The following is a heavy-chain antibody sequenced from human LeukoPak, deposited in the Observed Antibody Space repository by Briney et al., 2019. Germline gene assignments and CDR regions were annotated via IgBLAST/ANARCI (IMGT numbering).Heavy chain of an antibody. CDR1: GYTFTSYD. J-gene: IGHJ1*01. V-gene: IGHV1-8*01. CDR2: MNPNSGNT. CDR3: ARDFVTDYYDSSGYYSAYFQH. D-gene: IGHD3-22*01. Sequence: VASVKVSCKASGYTFTSYDINWVRQATGQGLEWMGWMNPNSGNTGYAQKFQGRVTMTRNTSISTAYMELSSLRSEDTAVYYCARDFVTDYYDSSGYYSAYFQHWGQGTLVTVSS.